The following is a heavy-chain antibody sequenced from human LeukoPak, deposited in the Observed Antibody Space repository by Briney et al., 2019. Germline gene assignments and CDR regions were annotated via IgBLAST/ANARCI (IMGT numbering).Heavy chain of an antibody. D-gene: IGHD3-10*01. CDR3: ARHITMVRGVRYIDY. J-gene: IGHJ4*02. V-gene: IGHV5-51*01. CDR2: IYPGDSDT. CDR1: GYSFTGYW. Sequence: GESLKISCQGSGYSFTGYWIGWVRQMPGKGLEWMGIIYPGDSDTRYSPSFQGQVTISADKSISTAYLQWSSLKASDTAMYYCARHITMVRGVRYIDYWGQGTLVTVSS.